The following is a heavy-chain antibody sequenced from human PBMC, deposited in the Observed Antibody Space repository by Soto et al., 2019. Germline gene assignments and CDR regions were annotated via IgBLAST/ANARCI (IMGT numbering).Heavy chain of an antibody. Sequence: KPSETLSLTCTVSGGSVSSGSYYWSWIRQPPGKGLEWIGYIYYSGSTNYNPSLKSRVTISVDTSKNHFSLKLSSVTAADTAVYYCARHTAVATTSFDYWGPGTLVTVSS. V-gene: IGHV4-61*03. CDR3: ARHTAVATTSFDY. J-gene: IGHJ4*02. CDR2: IYYSGST. D-gene: IGHD2-2*01. CDR1: GGSVSSGSYY.